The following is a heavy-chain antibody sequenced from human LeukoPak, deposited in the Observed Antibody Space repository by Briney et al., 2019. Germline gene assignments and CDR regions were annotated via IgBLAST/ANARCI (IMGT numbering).Heavy chain of an antibody. D-gene: IGHD3-3*01. V-gene: IGHV4-38-2*02. CDR2: MYHSGST. CDR3: ARGARMGFLYYYYMDV. CDR1: GYSISSAYY. J-gene: IGHJ6*03. Sequence: PSETLSLTCSVSGYSISSAYYWGWIRQPPGKGLEWIGTMYHSGSTNYNPSLKSRVTISVDTSKNQFSLKLSSVTAADTAVYYCARGARMGFLYYYYMDVWGKGTTVTVSS.